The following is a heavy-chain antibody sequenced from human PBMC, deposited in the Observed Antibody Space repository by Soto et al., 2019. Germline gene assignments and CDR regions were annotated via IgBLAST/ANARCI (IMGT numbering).Heavy chain of an antibody. CDR3: AKGCSGGSCYPLVDY. CDR2: ISYDGSNK. CDR1: GFTFSSYG. Sequence: QVQLVESGGGVVQPGRSLRLSCAASGFTFSSYGMHWVRQAPGKGLEWVAVISYDGSNKYYADSVKGRFTISRDNSKNTLYWQMSGGRAEDRVVYYCAKGCSGGSCYPLVDYWGKGTLVTVSS. J-gene: IGHJ4*02. D-gene: IGHD2-15*01. V-gene: IGHV3-30*18.